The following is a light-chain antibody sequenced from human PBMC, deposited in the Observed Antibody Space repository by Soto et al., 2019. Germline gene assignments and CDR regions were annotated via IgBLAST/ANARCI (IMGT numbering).Light chain of an antibody. CDR2: GAS. CDR1: QNVNNNY. V-gene: IGKV3-20*01. CDR3: QQYGSSPGT. J-gene: IGKJ2*01. Sequence: DIVLTQSPGTLSLSAGERATLSCRASQNVNNNYLAWYQQKPGQAPRLLIRGASSRATGLPDRFSGSGSGTAFTLTISRLEPEDFAVYYCQQYGSSPGTFGQGTKLEIK.